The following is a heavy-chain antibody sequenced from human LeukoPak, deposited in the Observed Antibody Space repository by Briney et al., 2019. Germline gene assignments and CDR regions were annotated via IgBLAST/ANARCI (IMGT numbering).Heavy chain of an antibody. CDR1: GGSISSYY. D-gene: IGHD2-15*01. CDR3: ARDIVVVVDATPRGWFDP. J-gene: IGHJ5*02. Sequence: SETLSLTCTVSGGSISSYYWSWIRQPAGKGLEWIGRIYTSGSTNYNPSLKSRVTMSVDTSKNQFSLKLSSVTAADTAVYYCARDIVVVVDATPRGWFDPWGQGTLVTVSS. V-gene: IGHV4-4*07. CDR2: IYTSGST.